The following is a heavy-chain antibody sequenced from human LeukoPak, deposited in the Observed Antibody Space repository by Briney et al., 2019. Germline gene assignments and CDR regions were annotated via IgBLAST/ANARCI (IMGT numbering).Heavy chain of an antibody. J-gene: IGHJ3*02. CDR1: GGSISSYY. CDR2: IYYSGST. D-gene: IGHD3-16*01. V-gene: IGHV4-59*12. Sequence: SETLSLTCTVSGGSISSYYWSWIRQPPGKGLEWIGYIYYSGSTNYNPSLKSRVTISVDTSKNQFSLKLSSVTAADTAVYYCARGEGVAFDIWGQGTMVTVSS. CDR3: ARGEGVAFDI.